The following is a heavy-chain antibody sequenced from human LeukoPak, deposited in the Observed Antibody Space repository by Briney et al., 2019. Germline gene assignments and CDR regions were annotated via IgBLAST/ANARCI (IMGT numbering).Heavy chain of an antibody. CDR2: ITGDGTTT. J-gene: IGHJ4*02. V-gene: IGHV3-23*01. Sequence: PGGSLRLSCEASGLTFSSYGMSWVRQAPGKGLQWVSAITGDGTTTYYADSVRGRFTISRDNSKNMLYLQMSSLRAEDTAVYYSAKMQGYFDYWGQGTLAPVSS. CDR1: GLTFSSYG. CDR3: AKMQGYFDY.